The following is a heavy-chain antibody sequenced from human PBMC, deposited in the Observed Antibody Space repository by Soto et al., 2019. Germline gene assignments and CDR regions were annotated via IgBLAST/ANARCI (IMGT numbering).Heavy chain of an antibody. CDR2: IYYSGST. CDR3: ARGGDIVVVPAAIRRYYYGMDV. J-gene: IGHJ6*02. V-gene: IGHV4-59*01. D-gene: IGHD2-2*02. CDR1: GGSISSYY. Sequence: KTSETLSLTCTVSGGSISSYYWSWIRQPPGKGLEWIGYIYYSGSTNYNPSLKSRVTISVDTSENQFSLKLSSVTAADTAVYYCARGGDIVVVPAAIRRYYYGMDVWGQGTTVTVSS.